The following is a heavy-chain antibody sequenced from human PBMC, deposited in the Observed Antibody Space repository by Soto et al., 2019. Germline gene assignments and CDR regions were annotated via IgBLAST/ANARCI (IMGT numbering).Heavy chain of an antibody. V-gene: IGHV3-30-3*01. CDR2: ISYDGSNK. J-gene: IGHJ2*01. CDR1: GFTFSSYA. D-gene: IGHD3-16*01. CDR3: ERGGELLDWTDWYFDL. Sequence: QVQLVESGGGVVQPGRSLRLSCAASGFTFSSYAMHWVRQAPGKGLEWVAVISYDGSNKYYADSVKGRFTISRDNSKNTLYLQMNSLRAEDTAVYYCERGGELLDWTDWYFDLWGRGTLLTVSS.